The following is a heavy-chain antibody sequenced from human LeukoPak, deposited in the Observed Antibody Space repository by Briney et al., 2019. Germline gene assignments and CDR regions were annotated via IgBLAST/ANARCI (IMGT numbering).Heavy chain of an antibody. J-gene: IGHJ4*02. Sequence: PGGSLRLSCVASGFNFSDYGLHWVRQASGKGLEWVAAISYNGSDKYYVDSVKGRFTISRDNSNNTLFLQMNSLRVEDTAVYYCAKEGILYDVLTIPPDNWGQGTLVTVSS. CDR2: ISYNGSDK. CDR1: GFNFSDYG. V-gene: IGHV3-30*18. D-gene: IGHD3-9*01. CDR3: AKEGILYDVLTIPPDN.